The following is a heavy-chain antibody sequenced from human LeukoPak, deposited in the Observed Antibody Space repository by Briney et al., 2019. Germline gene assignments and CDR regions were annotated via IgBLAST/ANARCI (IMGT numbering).Heavy chain of an antibody. CDR3: ARGVRTMVRGAPGY. V-gene: IGHV1-8*01. J-gene: IGHJ4*02. D-gene: IGHD3-10*01. Sequence: ASVKVSLKASGYTFTSYDINWVRQATGQGLEWMGWMNLNSGNTGYAQKFQGRVTMTRNTSISTAYMELSSLRSEDTAVYYCARGVRTMVRGAPGYWGQGDLVTASS. CDR2: MNLNSGNT. CDR1: GYTFTSYD.